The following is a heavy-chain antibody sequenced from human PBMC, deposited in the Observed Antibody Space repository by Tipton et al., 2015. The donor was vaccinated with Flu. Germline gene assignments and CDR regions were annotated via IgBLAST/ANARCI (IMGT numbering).Heavy chain of an antibody. CDR3: PRLSYYDVDLKNFYFDY. V-gene: IGHV4-39*01. J-gene: IGHJ4*02. Sequence: TLPLTCTVSSGSIRSTNYFCAWIRQPPGKRLELIGSIYPSGTTYYNPSLKSRVTISVDTSKSQFSLMLRSVTAADTAVYYCPRLSYYDVDLKNFYFDYWGQGALVTVSS. CDR1: SGSIRSTNYF. D-gene: IGHD3-10*02. CDR2: IYPSGTT.